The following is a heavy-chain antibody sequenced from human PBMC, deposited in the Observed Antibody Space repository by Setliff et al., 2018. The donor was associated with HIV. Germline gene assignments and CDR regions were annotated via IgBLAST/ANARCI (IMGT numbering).Heavy chain of an antibody. J-gene: IGHJ4*02. CDR3: ARYVLLWFGGPFDY. Sequence: PSETLSLTCTVYGGSFSNYYTNWIRRPPGKGLEWIGELSPSGTTRSNPSLQSRVTISLDTSNNQFSLKLSSVTAADTAVYYCARYVLLWFGGPFDYWGQGTLVTVSS. V-gene: IGHV4-34*01. CDR1: GGSFSNYY. D-gene: IGHD3-10*01. CDR2: LSPSGTT.